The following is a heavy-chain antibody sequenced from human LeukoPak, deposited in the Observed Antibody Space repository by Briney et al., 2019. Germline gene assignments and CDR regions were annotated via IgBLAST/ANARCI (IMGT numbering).Heavy chain of an antibody. J-gene: IGHJ4*02. CDR2: ISGSGGST. Sequence: PGGSLRLSCAASGFTFSDYYMSWIRQAPGKGLQWVSTISGSGGSTYYADSVKGRFTISRDNSKNTLYLQMNSLRADDTAVYYCARRPGLERYYFDYWGQGTLVTVSS. V-gene: IGHV3-23*01. CDR3: ARRPGLERYYFDY. D-gene: IGHD1-1*01. CDR1: GFTFSDYY.